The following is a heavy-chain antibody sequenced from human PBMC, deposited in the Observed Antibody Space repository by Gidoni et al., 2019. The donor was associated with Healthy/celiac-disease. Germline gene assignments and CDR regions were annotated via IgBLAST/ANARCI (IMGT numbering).Heavy chain of an antibody. J-gene: IGHJ4*02. CDR1: GFTFSSYA. D-gene: IGHD2-15*01. CDR3: ARGAYVADY. V-gene: IGHV3-30-3*01. CDR2: ISYDGSNK. Sequence: QVQLVESGGGVVQPGRSLRLSCAASGFTFSSYAMHWVRQAPGKGREWVAVISYDGSNKYYADSVKGRFTIARDNSKNTLYLQMNSLRAEDTAVYYCARGAYVADYWGQGTLVTVSS.